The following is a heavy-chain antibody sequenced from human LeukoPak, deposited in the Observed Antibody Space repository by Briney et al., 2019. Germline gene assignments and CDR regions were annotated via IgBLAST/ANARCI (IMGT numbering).Heavy chain of an antibody. J-gene: IGHJ4*02. D-gene: IGHD1-26*01. CDR3: ARYPVGATTYYFDY. V-gene: IGHV3-7*01. CDR2: IKQDGSEK. Sequence: GGSLRLSCAASGFIFSDYGMSWVRQAPGKGLEWVANIKQDGSEKYYVDSVKGRFTISRDNAKNSLYLQMNSLRAEDTAVYYCARYPVGATTYYFDYWGQGTLVTVSS. CDR1: GFIFSDYG.